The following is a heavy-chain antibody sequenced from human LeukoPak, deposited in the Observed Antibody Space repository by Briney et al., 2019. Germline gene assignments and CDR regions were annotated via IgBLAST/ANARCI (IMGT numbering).Heavy chain of an antibody. J-gene: IGHJ4*02. CDR2: INWNGGNT. D-gene: IGHD4-11*01. CDR3: ARDKSNYFFDY. CDR1: GFTFDDYG. V-gene: IGHV3-20*04. Sequence: RTGGSLRLSCAASGFTFDDYGMNWVRQAPGKGLEWVSGINWNGGNTDYADSVKGRLTISRDNAKKSLYLQMNSLRAEDTALYYCARDKSNYFFDYWGQGTLVTVSS.